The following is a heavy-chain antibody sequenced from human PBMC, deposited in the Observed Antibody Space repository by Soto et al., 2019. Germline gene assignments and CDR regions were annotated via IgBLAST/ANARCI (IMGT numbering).Heavy chain of an antibody. Sequence: SETLTLTCTVSGGSVSSGSYYWSWIRQPPGKGLEWIGYIYYSGSTNYNPSLKSRVTISVDTSKNQFSLKLSSVTAADTAVYYCARDDNWNDGGGFYFDYWGQGTLVTVS. V-gene: IGHV4-61*01. CDR2: IYYSGST. D-gene: IGHD1-20*01. J-gene: IGHJ4*02. CDR3: ARDDNWNDGGGFYFDY. CDR1: GGSVSSGSYY.